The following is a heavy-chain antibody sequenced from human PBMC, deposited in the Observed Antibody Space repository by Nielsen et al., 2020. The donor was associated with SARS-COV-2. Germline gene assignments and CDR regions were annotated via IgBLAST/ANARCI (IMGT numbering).Heavy chain of an antibody. CDR3: ARDVGGWMLFDL. V-gene: IGHV3-30*04. CDR1: GFTFSHYA. CDR2: ISYDGSNK. J-gene: IGHJ4*02. D-gene: IGHD6-19*01. Sequence: GESLKISCVASGFTFSHYAMHWVRQAPGKGLEWVAIISYDGSNKYYADSVKGRFTISRDDSKNTLYLQMNSLRPDDTAVYYCARDVGGWMLFDLWGQGTLVTVSS.